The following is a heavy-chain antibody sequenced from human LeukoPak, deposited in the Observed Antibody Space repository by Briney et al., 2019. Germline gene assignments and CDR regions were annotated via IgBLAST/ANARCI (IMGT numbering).Heavy chain of an antibody. CDR2: INTNTGNP. CDR3: ARDFTYSPKWFDP. CDR1: GYTFTCYG. D-gene: IGHD2-15*01. Sequence: ASVKVSCKASGYTFTCYGMNWVRQAPGQGLQWMGWINTNTGNPTYAQGFTGRFVFSLDTSVSTAYLQISSLKAEDTAVYYCARDFTYSPKWFDPWGQGTLVTVSS. V-gene: IGHV7-4-1*02. J-gene: IGHJ5*02.